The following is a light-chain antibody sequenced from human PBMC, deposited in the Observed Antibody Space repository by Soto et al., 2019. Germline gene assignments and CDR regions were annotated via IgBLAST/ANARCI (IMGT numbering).Light chain of an antibody. J-gene: IGKJ4*01. CDR3: QQSYSTTLT. CDR1: ESMSRW. Sequence: DIQMTQSPSTLPASVGDRVTITCRASESMSRWLAWYQQKPGKVAKLLIYQASSLESGVPSRFSGSESGTEFTLTISSLQTDDFGTYCCQQSYSTTLTFGGGTMADIK. V-gene: IGKV1-5*03. CDR2: QAS.